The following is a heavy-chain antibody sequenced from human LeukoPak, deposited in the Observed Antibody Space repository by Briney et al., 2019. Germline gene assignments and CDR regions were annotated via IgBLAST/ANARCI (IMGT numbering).Heavy chain of an antibody. J-gene: IGHJ5*02. D-gene: IGHD3-16*02. Sequence: PSETLSLTCTVSGGSISSYYWSWIRQPPGKGLEWIGYIYHSGSTKYNPSLKSRVTISVDTSKNQFSLKLSSVTAADTAVYYCARDSSRSFTIFDPWGQGTLVTVSS. CDR2: IYHSGST. CDR3: ARDSSRSFTIFDP. CDR1: GGSISSYY. V-gene: IGHV4-59*01.